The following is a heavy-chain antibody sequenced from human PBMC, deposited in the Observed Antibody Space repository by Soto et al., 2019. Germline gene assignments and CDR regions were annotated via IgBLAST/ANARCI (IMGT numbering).Heavy chain of an antibody. D-gene: IGHD3-9*01. J-gene: IGHJ4*02. V-gene: IGHV3-30*18. CDR3: AKDRDYDILTGYSQADY. CDR1: GFTFSSYG. Sequence: GGSLRLSCAASGFTFSSYGMHWVRQAPGKGLEWVAVISHDGSNKYYADSVKGRFTISRDNSKNTLYLQMNSLRAEDTAVYYCAKDRDYDILTGYSQADYWGQGTLVTVSS. CDR2: ISHDGSNK.